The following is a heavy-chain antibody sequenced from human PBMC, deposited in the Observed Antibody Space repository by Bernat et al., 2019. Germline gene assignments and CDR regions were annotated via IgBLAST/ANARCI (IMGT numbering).Heavy chain of an antibody. V-gene: IGHV4-34*01. CDR3: ARKRVAFDI. CDR1: GGFFSGYY. J-gene: IGHJ3*02. Sequence: QVQLQQWGAGLLKPSETLSLTCAVYGGFFSGYYWSWIRQPPGKGLEWIGEINHRGSTNYNPSLKSRVTISVDTSKNQFPLKLSSVTAADTAVYYCARKRVAFDIWGQGTMVTVSS. CDR2: INHRGST.